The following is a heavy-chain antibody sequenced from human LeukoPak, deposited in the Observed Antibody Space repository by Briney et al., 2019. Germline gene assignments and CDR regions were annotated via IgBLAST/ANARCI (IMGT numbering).Heavy chain of an antibody. CDR3: ARGRYGSGSYYNAHFDY. Sequence: PGGSLRLSCAASGFTFSSYSMNWVRQAPGKGLEWVSSISSSSFCIDYADSVKGRFTISRDNAKNSLYLQMNSLRAEDTAVYHCARGRYGSGSYYNAHFDYWGQGTLVTVSS. CDR1: GFTFSSYS. D-gene: IGHD3-10*01. V-gene: IGHV3-21*01. CDR2: ISSSSFCI. J-gene: IGHJ4*02.